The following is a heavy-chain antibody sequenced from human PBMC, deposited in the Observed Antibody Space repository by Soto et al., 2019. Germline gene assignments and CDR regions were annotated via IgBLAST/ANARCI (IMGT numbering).Heavy chain of an antibody. V-gene: IGHV3-66*01. CDR3: AREHCHGGDCHYYYYYGMDV. CDR1: GFTVSSNY. CDR2: IYSGGST. D-gene: IGHD2-21*02. J-gene: IGHJ6*02. Sequence: EVQLVESGGGLVQPGGSLRLSCAASGFTVSSNYMSWVRQAPGKGLEWVSVIYSGGSTYYADSVKGRFTISRDNSKNTLYLQMNSLRAEDTAVYYCAREHCHGGDCHYYYYYGMDVWGQGTTVTVSS.